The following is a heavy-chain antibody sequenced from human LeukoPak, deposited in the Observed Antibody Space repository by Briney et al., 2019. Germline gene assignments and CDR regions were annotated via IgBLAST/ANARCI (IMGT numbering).Heavy chain of an antibody. J-gene: IGHJ6*02. Sequence: SKALSLTCTVSGGSISSYYWSWIRQPPGKGLEWIGYIYYSGSTNYNPSLKSRVTISVDTSKNQFSLKLSSVTAADTAVYYCARLHILNYYYYGMDVWGQGTTVTVSS. V-gene: IGHV4-59*08. CDR3: ARLHILNYYYYGMDV. CDR2: IYYSGST. CDR1: GGSISSYY. D-gene: IGHD2-21*01.